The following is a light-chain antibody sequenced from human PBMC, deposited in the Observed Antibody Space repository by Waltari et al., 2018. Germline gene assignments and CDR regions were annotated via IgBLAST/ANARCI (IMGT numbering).Light chain of an antibody. CDR1: QSVLFSANNENY. CDR3: QQYGSSPRT. V-gene: IGKV4-1*01. J-gene: IGKJ1*01. Sequence: DIVMTQSPDPLAVSLGGRATINCKCSQSVLFSANNENYLAWYQQKPGQPPKLLIYWASTRESGVPDRFSGSGSGTDFTLTISRLEPEDFAVYYCQQYGSSPRTFGQGTKVEIK. CDR2: WAS.